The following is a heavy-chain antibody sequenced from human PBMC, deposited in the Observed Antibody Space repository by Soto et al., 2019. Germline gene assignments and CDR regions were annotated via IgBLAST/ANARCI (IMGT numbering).Heavy chain of an antibody. CDR2: IVVGSGNT. J-gene: IGHJ5*02. Sequence: GASVKVSCKASGFTFTSSAVQWVRQARGQRLEWIGWIVVGSGNTNYAQKFQERVTITRDMSTSTAYMELSSLRSEDTAVYYCARHSSSRRFSWFDPWGQGTLVTVSS. CDR1: GFTFTSSA. CDR3: ARHSSSRRFSWFDP. V-gene: IGHV1-58*01. D-gene: IGHD6-6*01.